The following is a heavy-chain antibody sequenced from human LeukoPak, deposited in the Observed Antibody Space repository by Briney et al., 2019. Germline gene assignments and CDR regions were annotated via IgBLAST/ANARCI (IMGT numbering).Heavy chain of an antibody. Sequence: GESLKISCKGSGYSFTSYWIGWVRQMPGKGLEWMGISYPGDSDSRYSPSFQGQVTISGDKSISTAYLQWSSLKASDTAMYYCVTRHYGSGSYYFDYWGQGTLVTVSS. CDR3: VTRHYGSGSYYFDY. CDR1: GYSFTSYW. D-gene: IGHD3-10*01. J-gene: IGHJ4*02. V-gene: IGHV5-51*01. CDR2: SYPGDSDS.